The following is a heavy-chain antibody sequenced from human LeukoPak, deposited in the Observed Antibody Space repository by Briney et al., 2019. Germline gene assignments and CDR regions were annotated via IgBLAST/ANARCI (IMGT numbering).Heavy chain of an antibody. V-gene: IGHV4-39*01. Sequence: PSETLSLTCTVSGGSIGSSSYYWGWIRQPPGKGLEWIGSIYYSGSTYYNPSLKSRVTISVDTSKNQFSLKLSSVTAADTAVYYCARLDVDIVVVPAAIHFDYWGQGTLVTVSP. CDR2: IYYSGST. D-gene: IGHD2-2*03. J-gene: IGHJ4*02. CDR1: GGSIGSSSYY. CDR3: ARLDVDIVVVPAAIHFDY.